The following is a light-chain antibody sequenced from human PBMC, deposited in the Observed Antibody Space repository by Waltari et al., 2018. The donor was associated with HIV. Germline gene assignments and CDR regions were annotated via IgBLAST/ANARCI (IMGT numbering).Light chain of an antibody. Sequence: QSALTQPASVSGSPGQSITISCTGTSSDVGGYNYVSWYQQHPGKAPKLMIYEVNNGTSGVSNRFSGSKSGNTASLTISGLQAEDEADYYCSSYTSSSTPVFGGGTKLTVL. CDR3: SSYTSSSTPV. J-gene: IGLJ2*01. CDR2: EVN. V-gene: IGLV2-14*01. CDR1: SSDVGGYNY.